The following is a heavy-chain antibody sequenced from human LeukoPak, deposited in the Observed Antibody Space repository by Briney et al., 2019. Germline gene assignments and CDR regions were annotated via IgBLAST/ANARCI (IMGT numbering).Heavy chain of an antibody. CDR3: ARSRIAVAPADF. Sequence: SETLALNCTVSGGSIGSFYWSWIRQPPGKGLEWIGYIYYTGSTNYNPSLKSRVTISVDTSKNQFSLNLSSVTAADTAIYYCARSRIAVAPADFWGQGILVTVSS. V-gene: IGHV4-59*12. J-gene: IGHJ4*02. D-gene: IGHD6-19*01. CDR2: IYYTGST. CDR1: GGSIGSFY.